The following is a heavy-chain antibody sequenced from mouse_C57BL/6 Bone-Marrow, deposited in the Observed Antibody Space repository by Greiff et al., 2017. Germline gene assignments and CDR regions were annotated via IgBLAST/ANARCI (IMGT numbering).Heavy chain of an antibody. D-gene: IGHD4-1*01. CDR1: GYTFTSYW. Sequence: QVQLQQSGAELVKPGASVKVSCKASGYTFTSYWMHWVKQRPGQGLEWIGRFHPSDSDTNYNQTFKGKATLTVDKSSSTAYMQLSSLTSEDSAVYYCAIETNWDSMDYWGQGTSVTVSS. V-gene: IGHV1-74*01. J-gene: IGHJ4*01. CDR2: FHPSDSDT. CDR3: AIETNWDSMDY.